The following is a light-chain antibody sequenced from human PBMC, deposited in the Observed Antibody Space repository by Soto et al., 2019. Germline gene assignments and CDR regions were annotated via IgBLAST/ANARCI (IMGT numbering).Light chain of an antibody. CDR3: QQYNNWPPVNT. J-gene: IGKJ2*01. V-gene: IGKV3-15*01. CDR1: QSVSSN. CDR2: GAS. Sequence: EIVMTQSPATLSVSPGERATLYCRASQSVSSNLAWYQQKPGQAPRLLIYGASTRATGIPARFSGSGSGTEFTLTISSLQSEDFAVYYCQQYNNWPPVNTFGQGTKLEIK.